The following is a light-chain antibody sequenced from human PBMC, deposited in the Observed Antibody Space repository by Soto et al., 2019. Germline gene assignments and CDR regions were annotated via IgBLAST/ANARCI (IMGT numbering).Light chain of an antibody. CDR3: SSHAGSNNYV. V-gene: IGLV1-44*01. J-gene: IGLJ1*01. CDR2: VVS. CDR1: SSNIGSNT. Sequence: SVLNKPLSASASPGQRVTISCSGGSSNIGSNTVAWYQHLPGTAPPRLMIYVVSKRPSGVPDRFSGSKFGNTASLTISGLQAEDEADYYCSSHAGSNNYVFGTGTKVTVL.